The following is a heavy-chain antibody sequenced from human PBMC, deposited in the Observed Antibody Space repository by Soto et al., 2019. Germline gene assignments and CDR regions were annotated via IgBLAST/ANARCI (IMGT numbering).Heavy chain of an antibody. CDR1: GDSGGFISSSRYL. D-gene: IGHD4-17*01. J-gene: IGHJ4*02. CDR3: ARHPPYGPLDY. Sequence: PSDTLSVTCTVSGDSGGFISSSRYLWGWIRQPPGKGLEWIGNIYYSGSTYYNPSLKSRVTISGDTSKNQFSLRLTSVTAADTAVYYCARHPPYGPLDYWGQGTLVTVSS. CDR2: IYYSGST. V-gene: IGHV4-39*01.